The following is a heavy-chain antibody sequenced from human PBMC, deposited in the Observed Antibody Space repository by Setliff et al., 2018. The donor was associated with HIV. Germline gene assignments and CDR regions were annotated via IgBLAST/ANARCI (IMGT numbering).Heavy chain of an antibody. V-gene: IGHV3-43D*03. J-gene: IGHJ4*02. CDR2: ISWNGGSS. CDR1: GFIFDDYA. CDR3: VRGTLDF. Sequence: PGGSLRLSCAASGFIFDDYAMHWVRQVPGKGLEWVSLISWNGGSSYYADSVRGRFTASRDNGKNSLFLQMNSLRAEDTAVYYCVRGTLDFWGQGNLVTVSS.